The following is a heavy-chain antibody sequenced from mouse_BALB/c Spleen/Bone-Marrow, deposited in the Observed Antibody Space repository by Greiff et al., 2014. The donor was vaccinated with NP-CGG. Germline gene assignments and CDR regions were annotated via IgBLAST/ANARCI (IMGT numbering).Heavy chain of an antibody. J-gene: IGHJ2*01. Sequence: VQLKESGGGLVQPGGSLKLSCATSGFTFSDYYMYWVRQTPEKRLEWVAYISNGGGSTYYPDTVKGRFTISRDNAKNTLYLQMSRLKSEDTAMYYCARHRYFDYWGQGTTLTVSS. V-gene: IGHV5-12*02. CDR3: ARHRYFDY. CDR2: ISNGGGST. CDR1: GFTFSDYY.